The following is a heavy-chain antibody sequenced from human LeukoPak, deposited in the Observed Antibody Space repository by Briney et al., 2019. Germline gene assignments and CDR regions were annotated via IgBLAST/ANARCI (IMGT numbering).Heavy chain of an antibody. J-gene: IGHJ6*03. D-gene: IGHD6-19*01. V-gene: IGHV3-74*01. Sequence: GGSLRLSCAASGFTFSHYWMHWVRQVPGKGLLWVSRINSDGSTTTYADSVKGRFTISRDNAKNSLYLQMNSLRAEDTAVYYCARANSGGIPRYYYMDVWGKGTTVTVSS. CDR3: ARANSGGIPRYYYMDV. CDR1: GFTFSHYW. CDR2: INSDGSTT.